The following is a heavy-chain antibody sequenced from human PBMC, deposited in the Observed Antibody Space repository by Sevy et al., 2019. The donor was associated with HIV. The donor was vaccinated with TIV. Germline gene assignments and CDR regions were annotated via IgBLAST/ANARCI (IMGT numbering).Heavy chain of an antibody. V-gene: IGHV3-49*04. CDR2: IRSKAYGGTT. J-gene: IGHJ6*02. CDR3: TRVEGAADWGMDV. Sequence: GGSLRLSCRASGFTFDDYTMSWVRQAPGKGLEWVAFIRSKAYGGTTEYAATVKGKFTISRDESKSIAYLQMNSLKTGDTAGYYCTRVEGAADWGMDVWGQGTTVTVSS. CDR1: GFTFDDYT. D-gene: IGHD1-26*01.